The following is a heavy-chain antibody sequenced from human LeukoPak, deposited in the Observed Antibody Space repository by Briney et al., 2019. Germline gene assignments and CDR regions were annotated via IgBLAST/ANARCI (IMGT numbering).Heavy chain of an antibody. CDR3: TTDWVYDYVWGSYRPPGY. J-gene: IGHJ4*02. Sequence: GGSLRLSCAASGFTFSNAWMSWVRQAPGKGLEWVGRIKSKTDGGTTDYAAPVKGRFTISRDDSKNTLYLQMNSLKTEDTAVYYCTTDWVYDYVWGSYRPPGYWGQGTLVTVSS. D-gene: IGHD3-16*02. CDR2: IKSKTDGGTT. V-gene: IGHV3-15*01. CDR1: GFTFSNAW.